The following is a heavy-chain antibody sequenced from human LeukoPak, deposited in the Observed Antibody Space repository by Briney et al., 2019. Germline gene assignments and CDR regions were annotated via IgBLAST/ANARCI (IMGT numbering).Heavy chain of an antibody. CDR2: MNPNSGNT. J-gene: IGHJ4*02. D-gene: IGHD6-19*01. CDR1: GYTFTSYD. V-gene: IGHV1-8*01. Sequence: ASVRVSCKASGYTFTSYDINWVGQATGQGGEWMGWMNPNSGNTGYAQKFQGRVTMTRNTSISTAYMELSSLRSEDTAVYYCARVEYSSGWTYYFDYWGQGTLVTVSS. CDR3: ARVEYSSGWTYYFDY.